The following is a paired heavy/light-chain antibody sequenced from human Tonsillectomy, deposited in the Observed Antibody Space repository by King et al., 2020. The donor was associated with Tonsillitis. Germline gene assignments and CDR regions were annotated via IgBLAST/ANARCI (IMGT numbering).Heavy chain of an antibody. CDR2: IYTTGST. Sequence: QVQLQESGPGLVKPSQTLSLTCTVSGASISSGSYYWSWIRQPAGKGLEWLGHIYTTGSTNYNPSLRSRVTMSVDTSKNQFSLKLNSVTAADTAVYYCAREPIEVVRGVKVGNCFDPWGQGTLVTVSS. CDR3: AREPIEVVRGVKVGNCFDP. J-gene: IGHJ5*02. V-gene: IGHV4-61*02. CDR1: GASISSGSYY. D-gene: IGHD2-2*01.
Light chain of an antibody. V-gene: IGKV1-33*01. CDR3: QHYDNLPPT. Sequence: DIQMTQSPSSLSASVGDRVTITCQASQDISNHLNWYQQKPGKAPKLLIYDASNLETGVPSRFSGRGSGTDFTFSISSLQPEDIATYYCQHYDNLPPTFGQGTKLEIK. J-gene: IGKJ2*01. CDR2: DAS. CDR1: QDISNH.